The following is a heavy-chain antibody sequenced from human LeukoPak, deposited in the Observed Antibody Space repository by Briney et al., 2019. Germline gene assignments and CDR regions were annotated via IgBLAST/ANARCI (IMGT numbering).Heavy chain of an antibody. Sequence: GGSLRLSCAASGFTFSSYAMSWVRQAPGKGLEWVSAISGSGGSTYYADSVKGRFTISRDNSKNTLYLQMNSLKASDTAMYYCARQADGAVAVFDYWGQGTLVTVSS. CDR3: ARQADGAVAVFDY. CDR2: ISGSGGST. CDR1: GFTFSSYA. D-gene: IGHD6-19*01. J-gene: IGHJ4*02. V-gene: IGHV3-23*01.